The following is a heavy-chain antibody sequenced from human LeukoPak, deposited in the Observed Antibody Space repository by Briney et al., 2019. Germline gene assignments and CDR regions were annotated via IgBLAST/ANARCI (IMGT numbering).Heavy chain of an antibody. V-gene: IGHV3-53*01. CDR3: ARGGVTMIVPIF. CDR1: GFTVSSSY. CDR2: IYTGGST. Sequence: GGSLRLSCAASGFTVSSSYMSWVRQAPGKGLEWFSVIYTGGSTYYADSVKGRFTISRDNSKNTLYLQMNSLRADDTAVYYCARGGVTMIVPIFWGQGTLVTVSS. J-gene: IGHJ4*02. D-gene: IGHD3-22*01.